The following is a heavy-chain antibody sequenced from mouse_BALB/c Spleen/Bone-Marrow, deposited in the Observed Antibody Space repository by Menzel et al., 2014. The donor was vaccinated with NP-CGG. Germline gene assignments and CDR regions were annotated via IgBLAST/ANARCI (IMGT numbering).Heavy chain of an antibody. V-gene: IGHV1S81*02. J-gene: IGHJ4*01. Sequence: QVQLQQSGAELVKPGASVKLSCKAPGYTFTSYYMYWVKQRPGQGLEWIGEINPSNGGTNFNEKFKSKATLTVDKSSSTAYMQLSSQTSEESAVYYCTRREYYRYDRAMDYWGQGTSVTVSS. D-gene: IGHD2-14*01. CDR3: TRREYYRYDRAMDY. CDR1: GYTFTSYY. CDR2: INPSNGGT.